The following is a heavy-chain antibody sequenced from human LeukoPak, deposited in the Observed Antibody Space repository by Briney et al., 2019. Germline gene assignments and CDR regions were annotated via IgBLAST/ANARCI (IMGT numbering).Heavy chain of an antibody. CDR2: ISAYNGNA. D-gene: IGHD3-22*01. CDR1: GYTFTSYG. CDR3: ARDLAPNYYDSSGLYY. V-gene: IGHV1-18*01. Sequence: ASVKVSCKASGYTFTSYGISWVRQAPGQGLEWMGWISAYNGNANYAQKLQGRVTMTTDTSTSTAYMELRSLRSDDTAVYYCARDLAPNYYDSSGLYYWGQGTLVTVSS. J-gene: IGHJ4*02.